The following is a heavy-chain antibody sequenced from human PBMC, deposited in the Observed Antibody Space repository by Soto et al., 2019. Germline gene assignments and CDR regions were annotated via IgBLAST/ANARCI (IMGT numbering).Heavy chain of an antibody. Sequence: ASVKVSCEASGYIFTSYGISWVRQAPGQGLEWMGWISAYNGNTKYAQNLQGRVTLTTDTSTYTAYMELRSLQSDDTAVYYCARDFGSHLSAPGAVFDPWAERALVTVSS. CDR1: GYIFTSYG. J-gene: IGHJ5*02. V-gene: IGHV1-18*01. CDR2: ISAYNGNT. CDR3: ARDFGSHLSAPGAVFDP. D-gene: IGHD3-3*01.